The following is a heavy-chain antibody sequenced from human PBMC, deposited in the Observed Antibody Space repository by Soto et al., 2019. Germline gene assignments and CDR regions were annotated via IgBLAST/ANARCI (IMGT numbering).Heavy chain of an antibody. CDR1: GGTFSRHA. V-gene: IGHV1-69*01. D-gene: IGHD3-22*01. CDR2: IIPIFGTA. CDR3: VRGWGYDSNDYYYAY. J-gene: IGHJ4*02. Sequence: QVQLVQSGAEVRKPGSSVKVSCKASGGTFSRHAISWVRQAPGQGLEWMGGIIPIFGTANHAQKFQGRVTIIADESTSTVYMELSSLRSEDTAMYYCVRGWGYDSNDYYYAYWGQGTLVIVSS.